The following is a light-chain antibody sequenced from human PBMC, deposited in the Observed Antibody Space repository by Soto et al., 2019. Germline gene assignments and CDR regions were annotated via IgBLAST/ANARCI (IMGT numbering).Light chain of an antibody. Sequence: EIVMTQSPATLSVSPGERATLSCRASQSVSSNLAWYQQKPGQAPRLLIYGTSTRATGIPARFSGSGSGTEFTLTISSLQSEDLAGYYCQQYNNWPPVTFGQGTKVDIK. CDR1: QSVSSN. CDR2: GTS. CDR3: QQYNNWPPVT. J-gene: IGKJ1*01. V-gene: IGKV3-15*01.